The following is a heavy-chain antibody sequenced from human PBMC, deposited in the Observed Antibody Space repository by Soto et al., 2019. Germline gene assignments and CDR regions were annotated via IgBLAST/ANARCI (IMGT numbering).Heavy chain of an antibody. D-gene: IGHD2-8*01. J-gene: IGHJ4*02. Sequence: QVQLVQSGAEVKKPGASVKVSCKASGYTFTSYYMHWVRQAPGQGLEWMGIINPSGGSTSYAQKFQGRVTMTRDTSTSTVYMELSSLRSEDTAVYYCARALGDIVLMDGGGYYFDYWGQGTLVTVSS. V-gene: IGHV1-46*03. CDR1: GYTFTSYY. CDR2: INPSGGST. CDR3: ARALGDIVLMDGGGYYFDY.